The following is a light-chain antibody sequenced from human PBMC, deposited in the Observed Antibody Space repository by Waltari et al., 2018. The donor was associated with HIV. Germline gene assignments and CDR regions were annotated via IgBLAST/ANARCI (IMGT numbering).Light chain of an antibody. CDR2: KAS. CDR1: QNINIW. CDR3: LQYNSYSWT. Sequence: DIQMTQSPSTLSVSVGDRVTITCRASQNINIWLAWYQRKPGKAPKLLIYKASTLESGVPSKFSGSGSGTEFTLTISSLQPDDFATYYCLQYNSYSWTFGQGTKVEIK. J-gene: IGKJ1*01. V-gene: IGKV1-5*03.